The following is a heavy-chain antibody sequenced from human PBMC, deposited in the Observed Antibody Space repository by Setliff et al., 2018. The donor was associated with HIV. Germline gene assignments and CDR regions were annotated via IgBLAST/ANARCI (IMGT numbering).Heavy chain of an antibody. CDR2: INPSGGST. D-gene: IGHD3-10*01. V-gene: IGHV1-46*01. J-gene: IGHJ4*02. Sequence: GASVKVSCKASGYTFTIYYMHWVRQAPGQGLEWMAVINPSGGSTNYAQKFQGRATMTRDTSTSTVYMELSSLRSEDTAVYYCARPTGYYGSGSYDYWGQGTLVTVSS. CDR1: GYTFTIYY. CDR3: ARPTGYYGSGSYDY.